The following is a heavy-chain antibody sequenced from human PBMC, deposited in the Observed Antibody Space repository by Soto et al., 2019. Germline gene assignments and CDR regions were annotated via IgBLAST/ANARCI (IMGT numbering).Heavy chain of an antibody. J-gene: IGHJ6*02. CDR3: ARPRSGSYRLDYYGMDV. CDR2: IYPGDSDT. Sequence: GESLKISCEGSGYSFTDYEIVWVRHIPGKRPVWMGIIYPGDSDTRYSPFFQGQVTISADKSISTAYLQWRSLRASDTAMYYGARPRSGSYRLDYYGMDVWGRGTTVTVSS. V-gene: IGHV5-51*01. D-gene: IGHD3-10*01. CDR1: GYSFTDYE.